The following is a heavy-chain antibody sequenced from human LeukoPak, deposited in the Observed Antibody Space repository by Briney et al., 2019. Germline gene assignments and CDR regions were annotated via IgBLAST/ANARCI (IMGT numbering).Heavy chain of an antibody. J-gene: IGHJ3*02. CDR1: GYSFTSYW. CDR2: IYPGDSDT. V-gene: IGHV5-51*01. Sequence: GESLKISCKGSGYSFTSYWIGWVRQMPGKGLEWMGIIYPGDSDTRYSPSFQGQVTISADKSISTAYLQWSSLKASDTAMYYCARQLPGVSSAFDIWGQGTMVTIVSS. CDR3: ARQLPGVSSAFDI. D-gene: IGHD5/OR15-5a*01.